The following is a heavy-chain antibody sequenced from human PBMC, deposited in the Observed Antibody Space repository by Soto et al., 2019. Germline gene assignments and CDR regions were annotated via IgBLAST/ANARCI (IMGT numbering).Heavy chain of an antibody. CDR2: IYYSGST. J-gene: IGHJ4*02. D-gene: IGHD3-10*01. V-gene: IGHV4-59*12. Sequence: SEILSLTCAVSGGSISSYYWSWIRQPPGKGLEWIGYIYYSGSTNYNPSLKSRVTISVDTSKDQFSLKLSSVTAADTAVYYCARGTDYYGSGTLGYFDYWGQGTLVTVSS. CDR1: GGSISSYY. CDR3: ARGTDYYGSGTLGYFDY.